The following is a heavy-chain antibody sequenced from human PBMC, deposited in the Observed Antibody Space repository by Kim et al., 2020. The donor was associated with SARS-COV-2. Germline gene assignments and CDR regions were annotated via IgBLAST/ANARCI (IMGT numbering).Heavy chain of an antibody. CDR2: VYYTGDT. J-gene: IGHJ4*02. V-gene: IGHV4-39*02. Sequence: SETLSLTCTVSGDSISTSSYFWGWIRQPPGKGLEWIGNVYYTGDTAYNPSLNSRVTISVDTSTNHFSLRLTSVTAADTAVYYCVRAGRTMIRGTLDSWDQGTLVTVSS. CDR3: VRAGRTMIRGTLDS. CDR1: GDSISTSSYF. D-gene: IGHD3-10*01.